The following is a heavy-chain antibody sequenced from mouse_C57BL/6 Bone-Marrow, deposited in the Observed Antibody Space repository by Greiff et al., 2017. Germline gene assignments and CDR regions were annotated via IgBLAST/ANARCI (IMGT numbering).Heavy chain of an antibody. Sequence: EVKLMESGGGLAQPGESLKLSCESTEYEFPSHDMSWVRKIPVKRLELVAAINSDGGSTSYPDTMERRFIRSRENTMKTLYLQKSSLRSEDTAMYYCAKHRGNAYWGQGTLVTVSA. J-gene: IGHJ3*01. V-gene: IGHV5-2*03. CDR3: AKHRGNAY. CDR1: EYEFPSHD. CDR2: INSDGGST.